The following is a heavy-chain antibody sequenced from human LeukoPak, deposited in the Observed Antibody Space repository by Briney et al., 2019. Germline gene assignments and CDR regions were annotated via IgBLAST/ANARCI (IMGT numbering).Heavy chain of an antibody. J-gene: IGHJ4*02. V-gene: IGHV3-7*01. Sequence: GGSLRLSCVASGFTFSLYWMSWVRQAPGKGLEWVANINQDGTEKYYVDSVKGRFTISRDNAKNSLFLQVNSLRAEDTAVYYCARVAWIQLWFFDYWSQGTLVTVSS. D-gene: IGHD5-18*01. CDR2: INQDGTEK. CDR3: ARVAWIQLWFFDY. CDR1: GFTFSLYW.